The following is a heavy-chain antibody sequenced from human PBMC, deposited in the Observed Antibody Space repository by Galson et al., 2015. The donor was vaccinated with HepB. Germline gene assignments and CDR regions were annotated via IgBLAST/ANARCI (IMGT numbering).Heavy chain of an antibody. CDR2: TYYRSKWYN. CDR1: GDSVSSNAAA. CDR3: ASGGGAFDY. D-gene: IGHD3-16*01. V-gene: IGHV6-1*01. J-gene: IGHJ4*02. Sequence: CAISGDSVSSNAAAWNWIRQSPSRGLEWLGRTYYRSKWYNDYAVSVKSRITVNPDTSKNQFSLRLNSVTPEDTAVYYCASGGGAFDYWGRGTLVTVSS.